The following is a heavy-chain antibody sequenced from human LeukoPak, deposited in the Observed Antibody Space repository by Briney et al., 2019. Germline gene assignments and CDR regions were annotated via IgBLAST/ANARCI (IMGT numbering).Heavy chain of an antibody. D-gene: IGHD3-3*01. V-gene: IGHV1-2*04. CDR3: ARDGVPNYDFWSGYLSDAFDI. CDR1: GYTFTGYY. J-gene: IGHJ3*02. Sequence: ASVKVSCKASGYTFTGYYMHWVRQAPGQGLERMGWINPNSGGTNYAQKFQGWVTMTRDTSISTAYMELSRLRSDDTAVYYCARDGVPNYDFWSGYLSDAFDIWGQGTMVTVSS. CDR2: INPNSGGT.